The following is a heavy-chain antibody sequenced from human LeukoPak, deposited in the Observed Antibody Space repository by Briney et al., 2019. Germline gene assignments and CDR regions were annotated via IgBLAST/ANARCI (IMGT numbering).Heavy chain of an antibody. J-gene: IGHJ4*02. CDR2: IIPIFGTA. D-gene: IGHD3-22*01. Sequence: SVKVSCKASGGTFSSYAISWVRQAPGQGLEWMGGIIPIFGTANYAQKFQGRVTITADESTSTAYMELSSLRSEDTAVYYCARGVYYYDSSGYYFDYWGQGTLVTVSS. CDR3: ARGVYYYDSSGYYFDY. V-gene: IGHV1-69*13. CDR1: GGTFSSYA.